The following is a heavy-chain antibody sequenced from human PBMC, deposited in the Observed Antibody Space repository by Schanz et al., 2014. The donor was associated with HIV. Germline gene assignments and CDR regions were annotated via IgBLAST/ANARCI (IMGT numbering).Heavy chain of an antibody. D-gene: IGHD6-13*01. CDR2: IIPLFGTS. CDR1: GGTFSIYA. CDR3: ARDSPVAAGTLDY. Sequence: QVQLVQSGAEVQKPGSSVKVSCKASGGTFSIYAISWVRQAPGQGLEWMGGIIPLFGTSNYAQKFQGRATITADESTSTAYMELSSLRSEDTAVYYCARDSPVAAGTLDYWGQGTLVTVSS. J-gene: IGHJ4*02. V-gene: IGHV1-69*01.